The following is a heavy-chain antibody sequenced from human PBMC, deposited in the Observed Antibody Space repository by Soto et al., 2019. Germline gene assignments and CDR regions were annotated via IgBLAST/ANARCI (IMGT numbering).Heavy chain of an antibody. J-gene: IGHJ4*02. CDR2: INAGSGKA. D-gene: IGHD2-2*03. CDR1: GYTFTGFP. V-gene: IGHV1-3*01. CDR3: ARVEIVGFDY. Sequence: GASVKVSCKASGYTFTGFPIHWVRQAPGQRLEWMGWINAGSGKAESAQKFQGRVTIKRDTSASTVYMELKSLKPEDTAVYYCARVEIVGFDYWGQGTLVTVSS.